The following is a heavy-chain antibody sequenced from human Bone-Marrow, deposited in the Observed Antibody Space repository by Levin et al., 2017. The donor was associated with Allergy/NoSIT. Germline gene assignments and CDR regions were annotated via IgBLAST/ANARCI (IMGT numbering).Heavy chain of an antibody. Sequence: GGSLRLSCAASGFTFSTSWMSWVRQAPGKGLEWVANMNQDGSETYYVDSVKGRFTIARDNAKNSLYLQMNSLRAEDTAVYYCARSWIHLWPIDYWGQGTLVTVSS. CDR3: ARSWIHLWPIDY. CDR2: MNQDGSET. D-gene: IGHD5-18*01. J-gene: IGHJ4*02. V-gene: IGHV3-7*01. CDR1: GFTFSTSW.